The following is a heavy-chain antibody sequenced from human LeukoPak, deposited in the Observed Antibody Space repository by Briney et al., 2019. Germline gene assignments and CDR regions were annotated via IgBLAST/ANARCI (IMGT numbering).Heavy chain of an antibody. CDR2: IYSSGST. V-gene: IGHV4-4*07. CDR3: ARGPSPSITMEFDY. Sequence: SETLSLTCTVSGGSISSYYWSWIRQPAGKGLEWIGRIYSSGSTNYNPSLKSRVTMSVDTSKNQFSLKLSSVTAADTAVYYCARGPSPSITMEFDYWGQGTLATVSS. J-gene: IGHJ4*02. CDR1: GGSISSYY. D-gene: IGHD3-10*01.